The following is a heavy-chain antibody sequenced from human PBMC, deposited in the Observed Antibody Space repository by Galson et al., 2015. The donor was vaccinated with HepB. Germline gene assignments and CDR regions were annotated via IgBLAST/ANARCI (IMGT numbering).Heavy chain of an antibody. V-gene: IGHV1-3*01. D-gene: IGHD1-26*01. Sequence: SVKVSCKASGYTFTSYAMHWVRQAPGQRLEWMGWINAGNGNTKYSQKFQGRVTITRDTSASTAYMELSSLRSEDTAVYYCARLGVGGSYGDGGAYYFDYWGQGTLVTVSS. CDR2: INAGNGNT. CDR3: ARLGVGGSYGDGGAYYFDY. J-gene: IGHJ4*02. CDR1: GYTFTSYA.